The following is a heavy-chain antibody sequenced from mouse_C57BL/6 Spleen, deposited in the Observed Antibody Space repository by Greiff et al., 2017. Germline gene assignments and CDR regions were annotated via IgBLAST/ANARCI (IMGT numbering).Heavy chain of an antibody. CDR2: ISSGSSTI. Sequence: EVKVVESGGGLVKPGGSLKLSCAASGFTFSDYGMHWVRQAPEKGLEWVAYISSGSSTIYYADTVKGRFTISRDNAKNTLFLQMTSLRSEDTAMYYCASTVVVPYAMDYWGQGTSVTVSS. D-gene: IGHD1-1*01. V-gene: IGHV5-17*01. CDR3: ASTVVVPYAMDY. J-gene: IGHJ4*01. CDR1: GFTFSDYG.